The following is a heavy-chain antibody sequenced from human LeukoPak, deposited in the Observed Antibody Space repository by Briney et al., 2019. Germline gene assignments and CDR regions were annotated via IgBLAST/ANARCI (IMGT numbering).Heavy chain of an antibody. J-gene: IGHJ5*02. V-gene: IGHV3-30*02. CDR1: GFTVSSNY. D-gene: IGHD2-15*01. CDR3: ARGADGVSSNSRGWFDP. Sequence: GGSLRLSCAASGFTVSSNYMSWVRQAPGKGLEWVAFIRYDGSNKYYADSVKGRFTISRDNAKKSLYLQMNSLRAEDTAVYSCARGADGVSSNSRGWFDPWGQGTLVTVSS. CDR2: IRYDGSNK.